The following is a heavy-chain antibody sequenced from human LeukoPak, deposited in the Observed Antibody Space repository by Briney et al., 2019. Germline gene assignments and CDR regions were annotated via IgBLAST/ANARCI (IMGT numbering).Heavy chain of an antibody. CDR2: IYYSGTT. CDR3: ARLPYCSGGSCYPGSDAFDT. Sequence: SETLSLTCSVSGGSITSHFWSWIRQHPGKGLEWIGYIYYSGTTYYNPSLKSRVTISVDTSKNQFSLKLSSVTAADTAVYHCARLPYCSGGSCYPGSDAFDTWGQGTMVTVSS. D-gene: IGHD2-15*01. J-gene: IGHJ3*02. V-gene: IGHV4-59*06. CDR1: GGSITSHF.